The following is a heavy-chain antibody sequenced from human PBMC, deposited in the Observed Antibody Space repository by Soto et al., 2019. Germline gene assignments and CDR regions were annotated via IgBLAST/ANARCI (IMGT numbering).Heavy chain of an antibody. D-gene: IGHD6-19*01. CDR3: VGSSGWIFDY. J-gene: IGHJ4*02. CDR2: ISYYGSNK. V-gene: IGHV3-30-3*01. Sequence: PGGSLRLSCAASGFTFSSYDMHWVLQAPGKGLVWVAVISYYGSNKYYAASVKGRFTISRDNSKNTLYLQMNSLRAEDTAVYYCVGSSGWIFDYWGQGRLVTVSS. CDR1: GFTFSSYD.